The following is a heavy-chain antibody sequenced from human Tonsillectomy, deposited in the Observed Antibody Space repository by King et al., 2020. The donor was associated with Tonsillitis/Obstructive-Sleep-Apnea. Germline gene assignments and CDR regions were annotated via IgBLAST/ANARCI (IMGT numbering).Heavy chain of an antibody. V-gene: IGHV4-59*01. J-gene: IGHJ4*02. CDR1: GGSISSYY. CDR3: ARIPSGVGATGFDY. D-gene: IGHD1-26*01. CDR2: IYYSGST. Sequence: QLQESGPGLVKPSETLSLTCTVSGGSISSYYWSWIRQPPGKRLEWIGYIYYSGSTNYNPPLKSRVTISVDTSKNQFSLKLSSVTAADTAVYYCARIPSGVGATGFDYWGQGTLVTVSS.